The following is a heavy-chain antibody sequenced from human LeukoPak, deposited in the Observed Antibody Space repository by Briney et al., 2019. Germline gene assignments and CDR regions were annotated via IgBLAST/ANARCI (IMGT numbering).Heavy chain of an antibody. CDR3: AREGGLVRSPLDY. CDR1: GFTFSSYS. V-gene: IGHV3-21*01. Sequence: GGSLRLSCAASGFTFSSYSMNRVRQAPGKGLEWVSSISSSSSYIYYADSVKGRFTISRDNAKNSLYLQMNSLRAEDTAVYYCAREGGLVRSPLDYWGQGTLVTVSS. J-gene: IGHJ4*02. CDR2: ISSSSSYI. D-gene: IGHD6-19*01.